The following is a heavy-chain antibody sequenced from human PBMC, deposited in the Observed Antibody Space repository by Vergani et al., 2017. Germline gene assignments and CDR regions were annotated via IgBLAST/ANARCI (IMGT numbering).Heavy chain of an antibody. CDR2: IKSKTDGGTT. Sequence: EVQLVESGGGLVKPGGSLRLSCAASGFTFSNAWLNWVRQAPGKGLEWVGRIKSKTDGGTTDYAAPVKGRFTISSDDSKNTLNLQMNSLKTEDTAVYYCTTGSEDTAMAYWGQGTLVTVSS. CDR1: GFTFSNAW. J-gene: IGHJ4*02. D-gene: IGHD5-18*01. V-gene: IGHV3-15*07. CDR3: TTGSEDTAMAY.